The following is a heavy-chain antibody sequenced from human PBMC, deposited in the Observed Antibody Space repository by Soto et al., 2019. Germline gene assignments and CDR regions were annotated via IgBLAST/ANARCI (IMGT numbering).Heavy chain of an antibody. V-gene: IGHV3-21*01. D-gene: IGHD4-17*01. CDR2: ITSASFI. J-gene: IGHJ4*02. CDR3: ARVSDFFGDPLDY. CDR1: GFTFSTYT. Sequence: PGGSLRLSCAASGFTFSTYTIHWVRQAPGKGLEWVSSITSASFIKYADSVKGRFTISRDNAKNSLYLQMNSLRAEDTALYYCARVSDFFGDPLDYWGQGTLVTVS.